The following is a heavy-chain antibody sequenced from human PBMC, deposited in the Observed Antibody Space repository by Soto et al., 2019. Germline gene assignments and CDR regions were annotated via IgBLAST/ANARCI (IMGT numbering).Heavy chain of an antibody. CDR1: GYTFTSYG. V-gene: IGHV1-18*01. J-gene: IGHJ4*02. CDR2: ISAYNGNT. CDR3: ARAPRVRYCSSTSCHQFEY. D-gene: IGHD2-2*01. Sequence: ASVKVSCKASGYTFTSYGISWVRQAPGQGLEWMGWISAYNGNTNYAQKLQGRVTMTTDTSTSTAYMELRSLRSDDTAVYYCARAPRVRYCSSTSCHQFEYWGQGTLVTVSS.